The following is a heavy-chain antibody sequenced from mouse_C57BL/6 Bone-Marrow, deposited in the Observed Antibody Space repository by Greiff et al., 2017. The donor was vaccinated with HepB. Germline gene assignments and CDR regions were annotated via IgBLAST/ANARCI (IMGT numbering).Heavy chain of an antibody. Sequence: EVKLQESGPVLVKPGASVKMSCKASGYTFTDYYMNWVKQSHGKSLEWIGVINPYNGGTSYNQKFKGKATLTVDKSSSTAYMELNSLTSEDSAVYYCARLLYDGYYVPLYFDVWGTGTTVTVSS. V-gene: IGHV1-19*01. CDR1: GYTFTDYY. D-gene: IGHD2-3*01. CDR2: INPYNGGT. CDR3: ARLLYDGYYVPLYFDV. J-gene: IGHJ1*03.